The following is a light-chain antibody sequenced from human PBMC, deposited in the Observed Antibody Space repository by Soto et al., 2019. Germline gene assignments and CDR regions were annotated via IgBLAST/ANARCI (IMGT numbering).Light chain of an antibody. CDR3: QQYGSSPIT. V-gene: IGKV3-20*01. J-gene: IGKJ5*01. CDR1: QSVSSSY. Sequence: EIVLTQSPGTLSLSPGERATLSCRASQSVSSSYLAWYQQKPGQAPRLLIYGASTRATGIPARFSGSGSGTEFTLIISSLQSEDFAVYYCQQYGSSPITFGQGTRLEIK. CDR2: GAS.